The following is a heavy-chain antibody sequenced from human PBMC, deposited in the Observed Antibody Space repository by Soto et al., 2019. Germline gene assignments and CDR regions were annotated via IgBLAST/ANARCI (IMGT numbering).Heavy chain of an antibody. Sequence: QVQLVESGGGLVNPGGSLRLSCAASGFSFSDYYMTWIRQAPGKGLEWISDISSSGDPTYYADSVRGRFTISRDNAKNSLVLQLNSLRGEDPAINYCARLLPRPGKFDYWGQGTLVTVSS. CDR1: GFSFSDYY. V-gene: IGHV3-11*01. D-gene: IGHD3-10*01. CDR3: ARLLPRPGKFDY. CDR2: ISSSGDPT. J-gene: IGHJ4*02.